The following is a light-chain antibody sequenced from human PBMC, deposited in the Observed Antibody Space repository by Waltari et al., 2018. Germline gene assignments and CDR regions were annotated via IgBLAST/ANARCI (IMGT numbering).Light chain of an antibody. CDR2: DDS. Sequence: SYVLTQPPSVSVAPGRTASITCGGNNIGTYSVHWYQQKPGQAPVLVIFDDSARPSGIPERFSGPNARNTATLTISRVEAGDEADYYCQVWDTGSASGIFGGGTKMTVL. CDR1: NIGTYS. J-gene: IGLJ2*01. V-gene: IGLV3-21*04. CDR3: QVWDTGSASGI.